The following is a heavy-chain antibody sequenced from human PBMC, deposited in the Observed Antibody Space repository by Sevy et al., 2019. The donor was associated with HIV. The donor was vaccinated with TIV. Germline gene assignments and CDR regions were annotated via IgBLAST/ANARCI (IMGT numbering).Heavy chain of an antibody. J-gene: IGHJ4*02. V-gene: IGHV3-7*01. CDR3: AREVEMATTYFDY. Sequence: GESLKISYTASGFTFSSYWMNWVRQAPGKGLEWVANIKQDGSEKYYVDSVKGRFTISRDNAKNSLYLQMNSLRAEDTAVYYCAREVEMATTYFDYWGQGTLVTVSS. D-gene: IGHD5-12*01. CDR2: IKQDGSEK. CDR1: GFTFSSYW.